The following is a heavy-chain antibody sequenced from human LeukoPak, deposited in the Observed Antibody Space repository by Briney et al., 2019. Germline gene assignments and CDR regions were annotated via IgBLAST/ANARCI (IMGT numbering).Heavy chain of an antibody. CDR2: IYYSGST. Sequence: SETLSLTCTVSGGSISSSSYYWGWIRQPPGKGLEWIGSIYYSGSTYYNPSLKSRVTISVDTSKNQFSLKLSSVTAADTAVYYCARLSSHYDFWSGYPRREWYYGMDVWGQGTTVTVSS. V-gene: IGHV4-39*01. J-gene: IGHJ6*02. CDR3: ARLSSHYDFWSGYPRREWYYGMDV. D-gene: IGHD3-3*01. CDR1: GGSISSSSYY.